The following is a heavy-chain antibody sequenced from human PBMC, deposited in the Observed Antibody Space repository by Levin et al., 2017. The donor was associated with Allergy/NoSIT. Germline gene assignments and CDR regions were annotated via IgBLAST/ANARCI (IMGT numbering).Heavy chain of an antibody. D-gene: IGHD1-26*01. CDR3: ARDRVIVGSTNYVDGMDG. CDR2: VYYTGSI. CDR1: GGSISSYY. Sequence: SQTLSLTCTVSGGSISSYYWSWIRQPPGKGLEWIGYVYYTGSIKYNPSLKSRVTISVDTSKNQFSLRLSYVTAADTAVYYCARDRVIVGSTNYVDGMDGWGQGTTVTVSS. J-gene: IGHJ6*02. V-gene: IGHV4-59*13.